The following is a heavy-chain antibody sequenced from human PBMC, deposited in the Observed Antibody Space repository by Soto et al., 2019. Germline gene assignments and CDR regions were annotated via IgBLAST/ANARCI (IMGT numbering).Heavy chain of an antibody. Sequence: QTLSLTCVISGDSGSTNSAAWNWIRQSPSRGLEWLGRTYYRSKWYSDYAASVESRITVNPDTSKNHFSLQLNSVTPEDTAVYYCARGEQYSGRIFADWGQRTLVTVSS. V-gene: IGHV6-1*01. CDR2: TYYRSKWYS. CDR1: GDSGSTNSAA. CDR3: ARGEQYSGRIFAD. D-gene: IGHD1-26*01. J-gene: IGHJ4*02.